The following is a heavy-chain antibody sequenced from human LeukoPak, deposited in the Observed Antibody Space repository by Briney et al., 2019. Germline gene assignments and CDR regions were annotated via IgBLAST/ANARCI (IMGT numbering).Heavy chain of an antibody. CDR1: GFTFSSYW. CDR2: IMQDGSEK. Sequence: PGGSLRLACAASGFTFSSYWMSWVRQAPGKGLERVANIMQDGSEKYYVDSVKGRFTISRDNAKNSLYLQMNSLRAEDTAVYYCAKVSLEDIVVVPAADFDYWGQGTLFTVPS. D-gene: IGHD2-2*01. CDR3: AKVSLEDIVVVPAADFDY. J-gene: IGHJ4*02. V-gene: IGHV3-7*01.